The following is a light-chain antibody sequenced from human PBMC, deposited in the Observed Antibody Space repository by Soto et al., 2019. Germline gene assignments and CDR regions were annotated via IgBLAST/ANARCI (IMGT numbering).Light chain of an antibody. J-gene: IGKJ3*01. CDR1: QGIRNF. V-gene: IGKV1-27*01. CDR2: AAS. CDR3: QKYSSVPV. Sequence: DIQMTQSPTSLSASVGDRVTITCRASQGIRNFVAWYQQKPGKAPKLLIYAASTLQSGVPSRFSGSGSGTDFTLPIYSQQPEDDATYYCQKYSSVPVFGPGTKVEIK.